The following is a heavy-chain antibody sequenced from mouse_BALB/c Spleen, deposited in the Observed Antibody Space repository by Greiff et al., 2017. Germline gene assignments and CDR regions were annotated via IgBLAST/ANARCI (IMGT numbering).Heavy chain of an antibody. CDR2: IWAGGST. J-gene: IGHJ1*01. CDR1: GFSLTSYG. V-gene: IGHV2-9*02. Sequence: VQGVESGPGLVAPSQSLSITCTVSGFSLTSYGVHWVRQPPGKGLEWLGVIWAGGSTNYNSALMSRLSISKDNSKSQVFLKMNSLQTDDTAMYYCARNIDGYFDVWGAGTTVTVSS. CDR3: ARNIDGYFDV.